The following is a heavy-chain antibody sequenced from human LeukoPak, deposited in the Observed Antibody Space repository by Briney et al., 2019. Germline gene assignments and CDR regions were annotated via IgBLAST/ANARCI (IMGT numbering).Heavy chain of an antibody. CDR1: YDSVSNYY. CDR2: VDHTGIT. CDR3: ARGRVSSSTWHSTYYNYFYTDV. Sequence: SETLSLTCTVSYDSVSNYYWSWIRQPPGKGLEWIGYVDHTGITNFSPSLNGRVSISRDTTKNLFSLRVRSVTAADTAVYFCARGRVSSSTWHSTYYNYFYTDVWGKGTTVTVSS. V-gene: IGHV4-59*02. D-gene: IGHD5-12*01. J-gene: IGHJ6*03.